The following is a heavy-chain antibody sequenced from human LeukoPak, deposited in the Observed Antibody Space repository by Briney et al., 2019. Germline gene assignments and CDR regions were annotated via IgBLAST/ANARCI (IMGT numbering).Heavy chain of an antibody. D-gene: IGHD6-6*01. J-gene: IGHJ6*02. V-gene: IGHV4-34*01. CDR2: INHSGST. CDR1: GGSFSGYY. CDR3: ARARQDEEESDYHYYGMDV. Sequence: SETLSLTCAVYGGSFSGYYWSWIRQPPGKGLEWIGEINHSGSTNYNPSLKSRVTISVDTSKNQFSLKLSSVTAADTAVYYCARARQDEEESDYHYYGMDVWGQGTTVTVSS.